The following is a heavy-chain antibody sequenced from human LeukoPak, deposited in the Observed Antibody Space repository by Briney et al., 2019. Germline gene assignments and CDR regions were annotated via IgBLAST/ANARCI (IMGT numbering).Heavy chain of an antibody. CDR3: ARDRNWNDEEFFDY. V-gene: IGHV1-18*01. Sequence: ASVKVSFKASGYPFTSSGISWVRQAPGQGLEWMGWISAYNGNTNYAQKFQERVTMTTDTSTRTAYMELRKLRSDDTAVYYCARDRNWNDEEFFDYWGQGTLVTVSS. CDR1: GYPFTSSG. CDR2: ISAYNGNT. J-gene: IGHJ4*02. D-gene: IGHD1-1*01.